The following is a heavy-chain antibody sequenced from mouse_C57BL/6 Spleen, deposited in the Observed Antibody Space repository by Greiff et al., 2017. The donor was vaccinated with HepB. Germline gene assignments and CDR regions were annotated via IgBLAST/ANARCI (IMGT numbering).Heavy chain of an antibody. V-gene: IGHV1-55*01. CDR3: ARREGYYSLFAY. J-gene: IGHJ3*01. Sequence: QVQLQQSGAELVKPGASVKMSCKASGYTFTSYWITWVKQRPGQGLEWIGDIYPGSGSTNYNEKFKSKATLTVDTSSSTAYMQLSSLTSEDSAVYYCARREGYYSLFAYWGQGTLVTVSA. CDR1: GYTFTSYW. CDR2: IYPGSGST. D-gene: IGHD2-12*01.